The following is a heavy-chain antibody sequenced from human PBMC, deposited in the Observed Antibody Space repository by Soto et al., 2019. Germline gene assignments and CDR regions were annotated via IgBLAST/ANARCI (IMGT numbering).Heavy chain of an antibody. CDR2: INSDGTTK. D-gene: IGHD6-13*01. CDR3: ARRSWQRYYLDV. V-gene: IGHV3-74*01. Sequence: GGSLRLSCAASGFTFSSYGMHWVRQAPGKGLVWVSRINSDGTTKNYADSVKGRFTTSRDNAKNTLYLQMNSLRAEDTAVYYCARRSWQRYYLDVWGKGTTVTVSS. J-gene: IGHJ6*03. CDR1: GFTFSSYG.